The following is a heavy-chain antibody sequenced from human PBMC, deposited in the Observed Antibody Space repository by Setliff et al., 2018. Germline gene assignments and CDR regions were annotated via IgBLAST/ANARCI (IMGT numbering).Heavy chain of an antibody. V-gene: IGHV3-11*04. D-gene: IGHD2-21*01. J-gene: IGHJ4*02. Sequence: LSLTCAVYGGSFSGYYWSWIRQAPGKGLEWVSYISSSGSTIYYADSVKGRFTISRDNAKNSLFLQMNSLRAEDTAVYYCVRDLHCGFDYWCLGTLVTVSS. CDR3: VRDLHCGFDY. CDR2: ISSSGSTI. CDR1: GGSFSGYY.